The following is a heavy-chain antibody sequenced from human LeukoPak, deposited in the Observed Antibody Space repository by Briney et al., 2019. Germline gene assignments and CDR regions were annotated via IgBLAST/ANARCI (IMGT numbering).Heavy chain of an antibody. CDR1: GYTFTGYY. CDR3: ARDRLRLGYERTNWFDP. Sequence: GSVKVSCKASGYTFTGYYMHWVRQAPGQGLEWMGWINPNSGGTNYAQKFQGRVTMTRDTSISTVYMELSRLRSDDTAMYYCARDRLRLGYERTNWFDPWGQGTLVTVSS. D-gene: IGHD2-15*01. CDR2: INPNSGGT. V-gene: IGHV1-2*02. J-gene: IGHJ5*02.